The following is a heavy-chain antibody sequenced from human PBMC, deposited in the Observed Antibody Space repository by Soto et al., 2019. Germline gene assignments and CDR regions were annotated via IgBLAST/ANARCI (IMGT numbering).Heavy chain of an antibody. Sequence: GGSLRLSCAASGFTFSSYSMNWVRQAPGKGLEWVSSISSSSSYIYYADSVKGRFTISRDNAKNSLYLQMNSLRAEDTAVYYCARANFIAVAGTEIDAFDIWGQGTMVTVSS. V-gene: IGHV3-21*01. D-gene: IGHD6-19*01. J-gene: IGHJ3*02. CDR1: GFTFSSYS. CDR2: ISSSSSYI. CDR3: ARANFIAVAGTEIDAFDI.